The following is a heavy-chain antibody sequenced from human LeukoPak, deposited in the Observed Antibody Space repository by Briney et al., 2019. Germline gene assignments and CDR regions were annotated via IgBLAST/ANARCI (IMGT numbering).Heavy chain of an antibody. V-gene: IGHV5-10-1*01. CDR1: GYRFTSYW. CDR3: ARRGYGDYTNGFDY. CDR2: IDPSDSYT. J-gene: IGHJ4*02. Sequence: GESLRISCKGSGYRFTSYWISWVRQMPGKGLEWMGRIDPSDSYTNYSPSFQGHVTISADKSISTAYLQWSSLKASDTAMYYCARRGYGDYTNGFDYLGQGALVTVSS. D-gene: IGHD4-17*01.